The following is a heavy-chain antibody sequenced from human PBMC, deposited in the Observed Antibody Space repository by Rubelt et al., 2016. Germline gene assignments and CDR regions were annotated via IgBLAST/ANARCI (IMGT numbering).Heavy chain of an antibody. Sequence: GRGLEWVSYISSSGSTIYYADSVKGRFTISRDNSKNTLYLQMNSLRAEDTAVYYCARDGYSSGWYLDYWGQGTLVTVSS. CDR3: ARDGYSSGWYLDY. D-gene: IGHD6-19*01. J-gene: IGHJ4*02. CDR2: ISSSGSTI. V-gene: IGHV3-11*01.